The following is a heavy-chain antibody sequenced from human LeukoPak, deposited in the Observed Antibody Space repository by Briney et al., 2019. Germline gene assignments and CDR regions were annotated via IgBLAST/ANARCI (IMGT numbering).Heavy chain of an antibody. CDR2: ISSNGGST. CDR1: GFTFSSYA. D-gene: IGHD6-13*01. V-gene: IGHV3-64D*09. J-gene: IGHJ4*02. Sequence: TGGSLTLSCSASGFTFSSYAMHWVRQAPGKGLEYVSAISSNGGSTYYADSVKGRFTISRDNSKNTLYLQMSSLRAEDTAVYYCVKPAAAGGLLYDYWGQGTLVTVSS. CDR3: VKPAAAGGLLYDY.